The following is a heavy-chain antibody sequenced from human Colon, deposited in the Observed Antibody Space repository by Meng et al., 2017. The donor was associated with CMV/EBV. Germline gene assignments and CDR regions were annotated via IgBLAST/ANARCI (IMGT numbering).Heavy chain of an antibody. CDR2: ISGSGSSR. V-gene: IGHV3-23*01. CDR1: GFTFDKYV. Sequence: GESLKISCVASGFTFDKYVMTWVRQAPGKGLEWVSGISGSGSSRYYADSVKGRHTISRDNAKSSLFLQLDSLRAEDTAVYYCARGRFFDHWGQGTLVTVSS. J-gene: IGHJ4*02. CDR3: ARGRFFDH. D-gene: IGHD5-24*01.